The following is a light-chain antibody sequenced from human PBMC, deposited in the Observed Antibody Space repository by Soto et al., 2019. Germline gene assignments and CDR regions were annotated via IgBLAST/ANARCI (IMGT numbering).Light chain of an antibody. CDR3: QKDNSAPLT. CDR2: AAS. Sequence: DIHMTQSPSSLSASVGDRVTITCRASQGIRNYLAWYQQKPGKVPKLLIYAASTLQSGVPSRFSGSGSGTDVTLTISSLQPEDVATYYCQKDNSAPLTFGGGNKVEIK. J-gene: IGKJ4*01. V-gene: IGKV1-27*01. CDR1: QGIRNY.